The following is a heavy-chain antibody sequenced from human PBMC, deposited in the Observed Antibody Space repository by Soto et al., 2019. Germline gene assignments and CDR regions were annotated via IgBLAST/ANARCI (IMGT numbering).Heavy chain of an antibody. CDR3: AKERTQGSYGSNWFNP. D-gene: IGHD5-18*01. CDR2: ISYDGSNK. CDR1: GFTFSSYG. J-gene: IGHJ5*02. Sequence: QPGGSLRLSCAASGFTFSSYGMHWVRQAPGKGLEWVAVISYDGSNKYYADSVKGRFTISRDNSKNTLYLQMNSLRAEDTAVYYCAKERTQGSYGSNWFNPWGQGTLVTVSS. V-gene: IGHV3-30*18.